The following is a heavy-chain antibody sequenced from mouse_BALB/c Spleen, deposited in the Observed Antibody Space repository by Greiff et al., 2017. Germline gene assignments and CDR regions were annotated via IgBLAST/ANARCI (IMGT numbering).Heavy chain of an antibody. J-gene: IGHJ2*01. D-gene: IGHD1-1*01. CDR1: GFTFSSYA. CDR2: ISSGGSYT. CDR3: ARHYYGSSQNYFDY. V-gene: IGHV5-9-3*01. Sequence: EVKLVESGGGLVKPGGSLKLSCAASGFTFSSYAMSWVRQTPEKRLEWVATISSGGSYTYYPDSVKGRFTISRDNAKNTLYLQMSSLRSEDTAMYYCARHYYGSSQNYFDYWGQGTTLTVAS.